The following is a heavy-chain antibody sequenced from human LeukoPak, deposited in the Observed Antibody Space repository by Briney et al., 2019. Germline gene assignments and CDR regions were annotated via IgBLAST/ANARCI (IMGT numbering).Heavy chain of an antibody. J-gene: IGHJ3*02. CDR3: ATDRPSGGYKTDAFDI. CDR2: FDPEDGET. CDR1: GYTLTELS. Sequence: GASVKVSCKVSGYTLTELSMHWGRQAPGKGLEWMGGFDPEDGETIYARKFQGRVTMAEDTSTDKAYMALSSLRSDDTPVYYCATDRPSGGYKTDAFDIWGQGTMVTVSS. D-gene: IGHD3-10*01. V-gene: IGHV1-24*01.